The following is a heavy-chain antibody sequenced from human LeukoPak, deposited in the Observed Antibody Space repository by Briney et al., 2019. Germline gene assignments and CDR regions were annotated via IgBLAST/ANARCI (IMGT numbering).Heavy chain of an antibody. Sequence: SETLSLTCAVSGASIISNNWWSWVRQPSGKGLEWIGEIWHSGTTNYNPSLKSRVTISVDTSKNQFSLKLSSVTAADTAVYYCARGPPSGSYYFWGQGTLVTVSS. CDR3: ARGPPSGSYYF. CDR1: GASIISNNW. V-gene: IGHV4-4*02. D-gene: IGHD1-26*01. J-gene: IGHJ4*02. CDR2: IWHSGTT.